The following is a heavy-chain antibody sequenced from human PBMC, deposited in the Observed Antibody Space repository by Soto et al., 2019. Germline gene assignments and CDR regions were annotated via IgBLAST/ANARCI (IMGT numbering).Heavy chain of an antibody. CDR2: IYHSGST. Sequence: QVQLQESGPGLVKPSGTLSLTCGVSGGSIRSNKWWSWVRQPPGKGLEWIGEIYHSGSTNYNPSLKSRVTISGDKAKNQFSRKLNSVTAADPAVYYCARWGDWMQQVLWGQGTLVTVSS. D-gene: IGHD5-18*01. CDR3: ARWGDWMQQVL. J-gene: IGHJ4*02. CDR1: GGSIRSNKW. V-gene: IGHV4-4*02.